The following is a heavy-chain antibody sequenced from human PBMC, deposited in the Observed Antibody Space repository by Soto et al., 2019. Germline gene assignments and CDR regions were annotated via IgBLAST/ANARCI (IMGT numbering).Heavy chain of an antibody. CDR3: ARDSAVVLVPGARQYYHGMDV. V-gene: IGHV4-30-4*01. CDR1: GGSVSSGDYY. D-gene: IGHD6-25*01. CDR2: IYYNGRS. J-gene: IGHJ6*02. Sequence: SETLSLTCTVSGGSVSSGDYYWSWIRQSPGKGLEWIGYIYYNGRSYSNPSLESRVTISVDTSKNQFSLKLTSVTAADTAVYYCARDSAVVLVPGARQYYHGMDVWGQGTTVT.